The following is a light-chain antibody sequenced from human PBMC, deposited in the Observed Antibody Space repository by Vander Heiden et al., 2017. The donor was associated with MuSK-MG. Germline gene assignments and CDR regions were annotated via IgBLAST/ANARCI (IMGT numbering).Light chain of an antibody. V-gene: IGLV3-21*02. CDR2: DER. J-gene: IGLJ2*01. CDR1: NIGSES. CDR3: QVWESGSDHVV. Sequence: SYVLTQPPSASVAPGQTATITCGGDNIGSESVFWYQQKPGQAPVLVVYDERERPSGTPERFSDSKSGNTATLTISRVEAGDEADYYCQVWESGSDHVVFGGGTKVTVL.